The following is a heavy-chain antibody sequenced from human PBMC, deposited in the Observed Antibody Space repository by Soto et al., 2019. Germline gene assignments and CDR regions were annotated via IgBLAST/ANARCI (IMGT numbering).Heavy chain of an antibody. V-gene: IGHV3-23*01. Sequence: EVQLLESGGGLVQPGGSLRLSCAASGFTFSSYAMSWVRQAPGKGLEWVSAISGSGGSTYYADSVKGRFTISRDNSKNTLYLQMNSLRAEDAAVYYCAKPRPVLRFLEWLSWYFDLWGRGTLVTVSS. CDR2: ISGSGGST. CDR3: AKPRPVLRFLEWLSWYFDL. CDR1: GFTFSSYA. J-gene: IGHJ2*01. D-gene: IGHD3-3*01.